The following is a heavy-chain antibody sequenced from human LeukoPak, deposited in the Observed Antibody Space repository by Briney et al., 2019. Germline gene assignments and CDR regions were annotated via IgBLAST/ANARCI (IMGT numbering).Heavy chain of an antibody. CDR1: GFTVSSNY. Sequence: GGSLRLSCAASGFTVSSNYMSWVRQAPGKGLEWVSAISGSGGSTYYADSVKGRFTISRDNSKNTLYLQMNSLRAEDTAVYYYAKVPYDSSGIPYYYYYMDVWGKGTTVTVSS. CDR3: AKVPYDSSGIPYYYYYMDV. CDR2: ISGSGGST. D-gene: IGHD3-22*01. J-gene: IGHJ6*03. V-gene: IGHV3-23*01.